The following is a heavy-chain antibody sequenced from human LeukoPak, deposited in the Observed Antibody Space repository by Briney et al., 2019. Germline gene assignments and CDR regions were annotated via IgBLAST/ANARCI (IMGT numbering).Heavy chain of an antibody. CDR1: GGSISSGSYY. J-gene: IGHJ5*02. V-gene: IGHV4-61*02. Sequence: SQTLSLTCTVSGGSISSGSYYWSWIRQPAGKGLEWIGRIYTSGSTNYNPSLKSRVTISVDTSKNQFSLKLSSVTAADTAVYYCAREPRMYSGSYGDWFDPWGQGTLVTVSS. CDR3: AREPRMYSGSYGDWFDP. D-gene: IGHD1-26*01. CDR2: IYTSGST.